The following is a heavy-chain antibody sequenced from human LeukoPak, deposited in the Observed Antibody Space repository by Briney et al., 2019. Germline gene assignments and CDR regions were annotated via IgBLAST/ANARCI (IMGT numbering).Heavy chain of an antibody. V-gene: IGHV1-18*04. D-gene: IGHD3-16*01. J-gene: IGHJ4*02. CDR2: IGGYNGQT. CDR1: GYSFSSYG. CDR3: ARDRGGDLDY. Sequence: ASVKVSCKASGYSFSSYGISWVRQAPGQGLEWMGWIGGYNGQTNYTDKLQDRVTMTTHTSTRTAYMELRSLRSDDTAVYYCARDRGGDLDYWGQGTLVTVSS.